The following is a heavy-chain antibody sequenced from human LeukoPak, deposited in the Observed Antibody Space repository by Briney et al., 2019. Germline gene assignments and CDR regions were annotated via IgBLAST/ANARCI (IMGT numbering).Heavy chain of an antibody. CDR3: AKDPRDHTYGWSWRYFDY. CDR2: IYSGGST. D-gene: IGHD5-18*01. V-gene: IGHV3-53*05. J-gene: IGHJ4*02. Sequence: GGSLRLSCAASGFTVSSNYMSWVRQAPGKGLEWVSVIYSGGSTYYADSVKGRFTISRDNSKSALYIQMNSLRAEDTAVYYCAKDPRDHTYGWSWRYFDYWGQGTLVTVSS. CDR1: GFTVSSNY.